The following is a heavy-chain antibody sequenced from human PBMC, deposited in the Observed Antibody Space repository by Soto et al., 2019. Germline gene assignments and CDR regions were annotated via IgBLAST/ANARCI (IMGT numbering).Heavy chain of an antibody. J-gene: IGHJ6*02. D-gene: IGHD3-3*01. CDR2: INHSGST. Sequence: SFSGYYWSWIRQPPGKGLEWIGEINHSGSTNYNPSLKSRVTISVDTSKNQFSLKLSSVAAADTAVYYCASRRFLEWLPYYYYGMDVWGQGTTVTVSS. CDR1: SFSGYY. CDR3: ASRRFLEWLPYYYYGMDV. V-gene: IGHV4-34*01.